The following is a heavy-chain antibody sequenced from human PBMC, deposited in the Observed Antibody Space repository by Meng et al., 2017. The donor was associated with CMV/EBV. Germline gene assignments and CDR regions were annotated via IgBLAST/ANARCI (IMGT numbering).Heavy chain of an antibody. CDR3: SRGAYSYDY. J-gene: IGHJ4*02. D-gene: IGHD3-22*01. CDR2: MHPSEST. V-gene: IGHV4-4*07. CDR1: RSSTSTFD. Sequence: VSHAASATAYVTLTITCAASRSSTSTFDLTSSGQDSGKSVELLGRMHPSESTHYFPSLKRRITMSVNTSNNKFVLTLSSYTTADTCGYSCSRGAYSYDYWGQGTLVTVSS.